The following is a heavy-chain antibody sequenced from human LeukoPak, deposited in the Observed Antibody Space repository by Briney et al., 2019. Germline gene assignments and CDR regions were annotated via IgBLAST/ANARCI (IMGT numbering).Heavy chain of an antibody. CDR1: GFTFSSYA. V-gene: IGHV3-48*04. Sequence: GGSLRLSCAASGFTFSSYAMSWVRQAPGKGLEWVSYIRSSGSSIYYADSVKGRFTISRDNAKNSLYLQMNSLRAEDTAVYYCARGHYHSSGYPYFDFWGQGTLVTVSS. CDR3: ARGHYHSSGYPYFDF. D-gene: IGHD3-22*01. J-gene: IGHJ4*02. CDR2: IRSSGSSI.